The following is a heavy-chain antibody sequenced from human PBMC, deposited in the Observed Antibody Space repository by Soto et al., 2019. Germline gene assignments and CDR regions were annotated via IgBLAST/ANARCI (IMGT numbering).Heavy chain of an antibody. CDR3: ARDLTCRREVDTGCENI. CDR2: ISYDGSNK. CDR1: GFTFSSYA. D-gene: IGHD5-18*01. Sequence: QVQLVESGGGVVQPGRSLRLSCAASGFTFSSYAMHWVRQAPGKGLEWVAVISYDGSNKYYADSVKGRFTISRDNSKNTLYLQMNSLRAEDTAVYYCARDLTCRREVDTGCENILGQGTIVTVSS. J-gene: IGHJ3*02. V-gene: IGHV3-30-3*01.